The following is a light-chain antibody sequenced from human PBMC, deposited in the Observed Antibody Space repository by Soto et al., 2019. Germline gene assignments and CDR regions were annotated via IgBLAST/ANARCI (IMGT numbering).Light chain of an antibody. CDR3: QQYSGYPVT. CDR2: ATF. Sequence: DIQMTQSPSSLSASVGDRVTITCRASQGISRWLAWYQQRPEKAPKSLIYATFELQSGVPSRFSGSGSGTEFTLTSGSLQPKDFATYYCQQYSGYPVTFGQGTRLETK. J-gene: IGKJ5*01. V-gene: IGKV1D-16*01. CDR1: QGISRW.